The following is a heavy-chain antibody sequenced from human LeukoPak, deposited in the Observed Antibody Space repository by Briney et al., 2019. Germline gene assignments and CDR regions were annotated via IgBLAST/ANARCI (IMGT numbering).Heavy chain of an antibody. V-gene: IGHV4-38-2*02. CDR3: TREEGGTTVDY. CDR2: ISHSGTT. J-gene: IGHJ4*02. CDR1: GYSISSGYF. Sequence: SETLSLTCTVSGYSISSGYFWGWIRQPPGKGPEWIGSISHSGTTYYNPSLKSRITISQDTSKNQFSLKVNSVTAADTAAYYCTREEGGTTVDYWGQGTLVTVSS. D-gene: IGHD1-1*01.